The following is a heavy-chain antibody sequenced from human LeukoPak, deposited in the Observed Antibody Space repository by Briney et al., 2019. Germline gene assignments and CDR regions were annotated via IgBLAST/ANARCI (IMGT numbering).Heavy chain of an antibody. V-gene: IGHV3-23*01. CDR1: GFTFSSYA. CDR2: ISGSGGST. Sequence: GGSLRLSCAASGFTFSSYAMSWDRQAPGKGLEWVSAISGSGGSTYYADSVKGRFTISRDNSKNTLYLQMNSLRAEDTAVYYCARGYCSSTSCYSMDHWFDPWGQGTLVPVSS. CDR3: ARGYCSSTSCYSMDHWFDP. D-gene: IGHD2-2*02. J-gene: IGHJ5*02.